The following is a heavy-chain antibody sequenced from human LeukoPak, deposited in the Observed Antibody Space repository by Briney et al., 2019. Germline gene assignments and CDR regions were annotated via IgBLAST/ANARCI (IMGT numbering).Heavy chain of an antibody. J-gene: IGHJ4*02. D-gene: IGHD1-14*01. Sequence: PGGSLRLSCAASGFTFSSYSMNWVRQAPRKGLEWVSYISSSSTIYYADSVKGRFTISRDNAKNSLYLQMNSLRAEDTAVYYCARETGSTLGPDYWGQGTLVTVSS. CDR3: ARETGSTLGPDY. CDR1: GFTFSSYS. V-gene: IGHV3-48*01. CDR2: ISSSSTI.